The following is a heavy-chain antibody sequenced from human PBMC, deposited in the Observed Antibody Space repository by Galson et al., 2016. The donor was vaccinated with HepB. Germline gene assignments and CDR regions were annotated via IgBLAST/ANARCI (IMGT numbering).Heavy chain of an antibody. D-gene: IGHD4-17*01. CDR2: ISGSGSVI. CDR1: GFAFLDYH. CDR3: VRRTYGDWHSE. Sequence: SLRLSCAASGFAFLDYHMSWIRQAPGKGPQWVSYISGSGSVIYYEDSLRGRFTISNDNAKNLLYLQLNSLRVEDTAVYYCVRRTYGDWHSEWGQGTKVTGFS. J-gene: IGHJ4*02. V-gene: IGHV3-11*01.